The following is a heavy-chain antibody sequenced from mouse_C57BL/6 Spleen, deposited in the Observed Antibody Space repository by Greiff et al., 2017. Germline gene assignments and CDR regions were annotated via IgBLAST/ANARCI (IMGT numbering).Heavy chain of an antibody. V-gene: IGHV5-4*01. J-gene: IGHJ2*01. D-gene: IGHD1-1*01. CDR3: ARETPRYYGSSYLYFDY. CDR2: ISAGGSYT. Sequence: EVKLVESGGGLVKPGGSLKLSCAASGFTFSSYAMSWVRQTPEKRLEWVATISAGGSYTYYPDNVKGRFTISRDNAKNNLYLQMSHLKSEDTAMYYCARETPRYYGSSYLYFDYWGQGTTLTVSS. CDR1: GFTFSSYA.